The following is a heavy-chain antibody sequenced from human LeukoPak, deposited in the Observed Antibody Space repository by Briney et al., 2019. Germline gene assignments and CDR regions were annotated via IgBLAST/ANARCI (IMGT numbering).Heavy chain of an antibody. CDR1: GFTFSSYA. D-gene: IGHD3-10*01. V-gene: IGHV3-23*01. J-gene: IGHJ4*02. Sequence: QPGGSLRLSCAASGFTFSSYAMSWVRQAPGKGLEWVSAISGSGGSTYYADSVKGRFTISRDNSKNTLYLQMNSLRAEDTAVYYCAKDPSLWFGEPRHFDYRGQGTLVTVSS. CDR2: ISGSGGST. CDR3: AKDPSLWFGEPRHFDY.